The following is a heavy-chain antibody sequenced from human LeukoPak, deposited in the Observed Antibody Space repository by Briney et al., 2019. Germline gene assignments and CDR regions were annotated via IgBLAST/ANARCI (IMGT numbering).Heavy chain of an antibody. CDR2: INPNSGGT. CDR1: GYTFTGYY. J-gene: IGHJ4*02. V-gene: IGHV1-2*02. D-gene: IGHD3-22*01. CDR3: ARVNYYDSSGYYADFDY. Sequence: ASVKVSCKASGYTFTGYYMHWVRQAPGQGLEWMGWINPNSGGTNYAQKFQGRVTMTRDTSISTAYMELSRLRSDDTAVYYCARVNYYDSSGYYADFDYWGQGTLATVSS.